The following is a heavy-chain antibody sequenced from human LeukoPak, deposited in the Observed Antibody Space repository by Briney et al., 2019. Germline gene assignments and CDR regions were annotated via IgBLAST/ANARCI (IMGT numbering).Heavy chain of an antibody. Sequence: GGSLRLSCAASGFTFSSYGMHWVRQAPGKGLEWVAVISYDGSNKYYADSVKGRFTISRDNSKNTLYLQMNSLRAEDTAVYYCAKKAWVYDFWSGPDVWGQGTTVTVSS. CDR2: ISYDGSNK. CDR1: GFTFSSYG. CDR3: AKKAWVYDFWSGPDV. V-gene: IGHV3-30*18. D-gene: IGHD3-3*01. J-gene: IGHJ6*02.